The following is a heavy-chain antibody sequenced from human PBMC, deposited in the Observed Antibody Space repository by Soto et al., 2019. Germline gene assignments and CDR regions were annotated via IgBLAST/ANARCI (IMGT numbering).Heavy chain of an antibody. V-gene: IGHV4-59*02. CDR3: TRHAVIPKLQYGLDV. D-gene: IGHD3-16*02. J-gene: IGHJ6*02. CDR1: GGSVSGYY. CDR2: IHYGGTT. Sequence: ASETLSLTCTVSGGSVSGYYWSWIRQPPGKGLEWLGYIHYGGTTMYNPSVKSRVTISVDTPRNQFSLKLNSLTAADTAVYYCTRHAVIPKLQYGLDVWGQGTTVTVSS.